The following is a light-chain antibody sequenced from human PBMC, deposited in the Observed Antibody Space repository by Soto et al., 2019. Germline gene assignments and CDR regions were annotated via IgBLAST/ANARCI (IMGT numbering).Light chain of an antibody. J-gene: IGKJ4*01. V-gene: IGKV1-16*02. CDR3: QQYSSYPLT. Sequence: DLQMTQSPSSLSASVGDRVTITCRASQGIGNYLAWFQQKTGKAPKSLIYGASSLQSGAPSKFTGSASGTDFTLTISSLQPEDSATYYCQQYSSYPLTFGGGTKVEIK. CDR2: GAS. CDR1: QGIGNY.